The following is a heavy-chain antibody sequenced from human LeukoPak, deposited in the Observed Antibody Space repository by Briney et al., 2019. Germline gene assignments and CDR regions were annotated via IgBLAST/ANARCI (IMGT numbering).Heavy chain of an antibody. V-gene: IGHV4-4*02. CDR1: GGSISSSDW. CDR3: ARPGGLVEYFQH. Sequence: SETLSLTCAVSGGSISSSDWWSWVRQPPGKGLEWIGEIYRSGSTNYNPSLKSRVTISADKSKNQFSLNLNSVTAADTAVYYCARPGGLVEYFQHWGQGTLVTVSS. D-gene: IGHD3/OR15-3a*01. CDR2: IYRSGST. J-gene: IGHJ1*01.